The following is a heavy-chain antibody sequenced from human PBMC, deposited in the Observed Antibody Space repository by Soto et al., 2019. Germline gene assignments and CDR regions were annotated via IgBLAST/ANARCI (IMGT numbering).Heavy chain of an antibody. V-gene: IGHV4-39*01. Sequence: SETLSLTCTVSGGSISSSSYYWGWIRQPPGKGLEWIGSIYYSGSTYYNPSLKSRVTISVDTSKNQFSLKLSSVTAADTAVYYCARAESTVNFDYWGQGTLVTVSS. D-gene: IGHD4-17*01. CDR1: GGSISSSSYY. CDR3: ARAESTVNFDY. CDR2: IYYSGST. J-gene: IGHJ4*02.